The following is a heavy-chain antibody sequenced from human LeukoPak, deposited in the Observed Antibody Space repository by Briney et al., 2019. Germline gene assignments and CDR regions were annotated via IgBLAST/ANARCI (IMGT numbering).Heavy chain of an antibody. CDR2: IYSSGST. Sequence: PSETLSLTCTVSDDSISDYYRGWIRQPPGKGLEWIGYIYSSGSTNYNPSLKSRVTISVDTSKNQFSLKLTSVTAADTAVYYCARASFTMVREGYYFDYWGQGTLVTVSS. V-gene: IGHV4-59*01. CDR1: DDSISDYY. CDR3: ARASFTMVREGYYFDY. D-gene: IGHD3-10*01. J-gene: IGHJ4*02.